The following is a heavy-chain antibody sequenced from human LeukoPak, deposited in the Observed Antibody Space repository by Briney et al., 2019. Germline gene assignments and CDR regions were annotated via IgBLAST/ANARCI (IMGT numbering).Heavy chain of an antibody. CDR3: ARAGQLDY. CDR1: GYTFTSYG. D-gene: IGHD1-1*01. CDR2: INTNNVNR. Sequence: GASVKVSCKASGYTFTSYGINWVRQAPGQGLEWMGWINTNNVNRNYAQKLQGRVTMTTDTSTNTAYMELMSLTSDDTAVYYCARAGQLDYWGQGNLVIVSS. V-gene: IGHV1-18*01. J-gene: IGHJ4*02.